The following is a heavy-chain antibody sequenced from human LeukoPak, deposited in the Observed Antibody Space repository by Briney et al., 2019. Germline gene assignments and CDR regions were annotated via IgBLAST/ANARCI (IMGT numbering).Heavy chain of an antibody. CDR3: AREGGIVANYYYYYGMDV. Sequence: ASVKVSCKASGGTFSSYAISWVRQAPGQGLEWMGGIIPIFGTANYAQEFQGRVTITADESTSTAYMELSSLRSEDTAVYYCAREGGIVANYYYYYGMDVWGQGTTVTVSS. J-gene: IGHJ6*02. D-gene: IGHD5-12*01. CDR1: GGTFSSYA. CDR2: IIPIFGTA. V-gene: IGHV1-69*13.